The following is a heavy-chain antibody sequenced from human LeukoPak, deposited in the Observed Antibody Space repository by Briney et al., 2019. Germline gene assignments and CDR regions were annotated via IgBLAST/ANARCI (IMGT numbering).Heavy chain of an antibody. J-gene: IGHJ5*02. Sequence: GGSLRLSCAASGFTFSSYWMHWVRQAPGKGLEWVSVIYSGGSTYYADSVKGRFTISRDNSKNTLYLQMNSLRAEDTAVYYCATEIAVAGTGNWFDPWGQGTLVTVSS. V-gene: IGHV3-53*01. D-gene: IGHD6-19*01. CDR1: GFTFSSYW. CDR3: ATEIAVAGTGNWFDP. CDR2: IYSGGST.